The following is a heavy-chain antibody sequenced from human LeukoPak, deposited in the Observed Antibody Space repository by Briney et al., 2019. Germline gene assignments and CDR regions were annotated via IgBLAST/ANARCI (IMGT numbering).Heavy chain of an antibody. V-gene: IGHV4-59*08. CDR1: GGSISSYY. CDR3: ARHKDAAMVTTFDF. Sequence: SETLSLTCTVSGGSISSYYWSWIRQPPGKGLEWIGYIYYSGSTNYNPSLKSRVTISVDTSKNQFSLKLSSVTAADTAVYSCARHKDAAMVTTFDFWGQGTLVTVSS. D-gene: IGHD5-18*01. J-gene: IGHJ4*02. CDR2: IYYSGST.